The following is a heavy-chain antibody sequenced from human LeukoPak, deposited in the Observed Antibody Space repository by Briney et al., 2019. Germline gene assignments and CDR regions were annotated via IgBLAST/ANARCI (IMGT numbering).Heavy chain of an antibody. Sequence: GASVKVSCKASGYTFTSYGISWVRQAPGQRLEWMGWINAGNGNTKCSQRFQGRVTITRDTSATTVYMDLSSLRSEDTAVYYCARPFRGVSGYDAYDIWGQGTFVTVS. V-gene: IGHV1-3*01. CDR1: GYTFTSYG. CDR2: INAGNGNT. CDR3: ARPFRGVSGYDAYDI. J-gene: IGHJ3*02. D-gene: IGHD3-10*01.